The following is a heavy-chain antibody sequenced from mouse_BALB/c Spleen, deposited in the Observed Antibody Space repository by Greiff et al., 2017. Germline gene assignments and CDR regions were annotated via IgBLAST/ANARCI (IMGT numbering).Heavy chain of an antibody. CDR3: ASITTVVAYYAMDY. Sequence: EVKLMESGPSLVKPSQTLSLTCSVTGDSITSGYWNWIRKFPGNKLEYMGYISYSGSTYYNPSLKSRISITRDTSKNQYYLQLNSVTTEDTATYYCASITTVVAYYAMDYWGQGTSVTVSS. D-gene: IGHD1-1*01. CDR1: GDSITSGY. V-gene: IGHV3-8*02. CDR2: ISYSGST. J-gene: IGHJ4*01.